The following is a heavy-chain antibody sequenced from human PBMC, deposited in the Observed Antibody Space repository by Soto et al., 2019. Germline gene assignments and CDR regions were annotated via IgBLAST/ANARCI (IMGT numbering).Heavy chain of an antibody. CDR2: IDPSDSYT. V-gene: IGHV5-10-1*01. J-gene: IGHJ6*02. D-gene: IGHD5-12*01. Sequence: GESLKLSCKVSGYSFTSYWISWVRQMPVKGLEWMGRIDPSDSYTNYSPSFQGHVTISADKSISTAYLQWSSLKATDTAMYYCARRGGYSGYAQPFYGVDVSGQGPTVTV. CDR1: GYSFTSYW. CDR3: ARRGGYSGYAQPFYGVDV.